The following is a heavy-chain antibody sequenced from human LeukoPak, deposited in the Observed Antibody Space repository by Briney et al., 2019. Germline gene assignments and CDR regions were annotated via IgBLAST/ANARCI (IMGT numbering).Heavy chain of an antibody. D-gene: IGHD6-19*01. CDR1: GYTFTSYY. CDR2: ISAYNGHT. V-gene: IGHV1-18*01. J-gene: IGHJ4*02. CDR3: ARDYSNGWYGDFDY. Sequence: ASVKVSCKASGYTFTSYYISWVRQAPGQGLEWMGWISAYNGHTNYAQKLQGRVTMTTDTSTSTAYMELRSLRSDDTAIYYCARDYSNGWYGDFDYWGQGTLVTVSS.